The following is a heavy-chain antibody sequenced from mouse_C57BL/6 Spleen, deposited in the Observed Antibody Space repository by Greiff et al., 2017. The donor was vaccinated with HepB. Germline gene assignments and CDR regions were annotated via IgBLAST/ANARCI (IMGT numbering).Heavy chain of an antibody. V-gene: IGHV1-50*01. CDR2: IERWDSYT. CDR3: ARGDHGDYAMDY. J-gene: IGHJ4*01. CDR1: GYTFTSYW. Sequence: QVQLQQPGAELVKPGASVKLSCKASGYTFTSYWMQWVKQRPGQGLEWIGEIERWDSYTNYNQKFKGKATLTVDTSSSTAYMQLSSLTSEDSAVYYCARGDHGDYAMDYWGQGTSVTVSS.